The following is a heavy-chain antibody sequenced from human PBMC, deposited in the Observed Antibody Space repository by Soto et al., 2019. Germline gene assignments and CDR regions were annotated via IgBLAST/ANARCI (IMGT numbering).Heavy chain of an antibody. Sequence: SETLSLPCTLSGCPISSSSYNGGWLLQPPGKGLEWIGSIYYSGSTYYNPSLKSRVTISVDTSKNQFSLKLSSVTAADTAVYYCASSYCSGGSCYPLAIDYWGQG. CDR1: GCPISSSSYN. J-gene: IGHJ4*02. CDR3: ASSYCSGGSCYPLAIDY. D-gene: IGHD2-15*01. CDR2: IYYSGST. V-gene: IGHV4-39*01.